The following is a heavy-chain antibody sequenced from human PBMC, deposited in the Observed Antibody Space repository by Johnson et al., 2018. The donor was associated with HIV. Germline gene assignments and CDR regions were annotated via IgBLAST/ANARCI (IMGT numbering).Heavy chain of an antibody. CDR2: IWYDGSNK. J-gene: IGHJ3*02. V-gene: IGHV3-33*08. CDR3: AREKSRAFDI. CDR1: GFTFSSYG. Sequence: QVQLVESGGGVVQPGRSLRLSCAASGFTFSSYGMHWVRQAPGKGLEWVAVIWYDGSNKYYADSGKGRFTVSRDNSKNTLYLQMNSLRAEDTDVYYFAREKSRAFDIWGQGTTVTVSS.